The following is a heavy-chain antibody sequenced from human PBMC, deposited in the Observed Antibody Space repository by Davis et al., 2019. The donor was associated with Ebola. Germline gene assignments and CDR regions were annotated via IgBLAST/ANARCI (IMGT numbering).Heavy chain of an antibody. J-gene: IGHJ3*02. CDR1: GYTFTSYY. Sequence: ASVKVSCKASGYTFTSYYMHWVRQAPGHGLEWMGIINPSGGSTSYAQKFQGRVTMTRDTSTSTVYMELSSLRSEDTAVYYCARGGYYDILTGPHDAFDIWGQGTMVTVSS. CDR2: INPSGGST. CDR3: ARGGYYDILTGPHDAFDI. V-gene: IGHV1-46*01. D-gene: IGHD3-9*01.